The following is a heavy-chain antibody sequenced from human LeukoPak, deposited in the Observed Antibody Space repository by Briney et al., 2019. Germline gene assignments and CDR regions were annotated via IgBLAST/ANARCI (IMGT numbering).Heavy chain of an antibody. J-gene: IGHJ4*02. CDR2: IDQYGRAK. V-gene: IGHV3-7*04. Sequence: GGSLRLSCAASGFTFSNYWMSWIRQAPGKGLEWVASIDQYGRAKYYVDSVRGRFTFSRDNTKNSLHLQMSSLRAEDTAVYYCARADSYGSILDYWGQGTRVTVSS. CDR1: GFTFSNYW. CDR3: ARADSYGSILDY. D-gene: IGHD5-18*01.